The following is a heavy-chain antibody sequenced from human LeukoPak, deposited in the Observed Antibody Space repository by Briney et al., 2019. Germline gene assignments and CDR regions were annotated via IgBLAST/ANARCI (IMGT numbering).Heavy chain of an antibody. D-gene: IGHD3-10*01. J-gene: IGHJ6*03. Sequence: GGSLRLSCAASGFTFSSYAMSWVSQGPGKGLEWVSAISGSGGSTYYADSVKGRFTISRDNSKNTLYLQMNSLRAEDTAVYYCAKASWGSGSSYYYYMDVWGKGTTVTVSS. CDR1: GFTFSSYA. V-gene: IGHV3-23*01. CDR3: AKASWGSGSSYYYYMDV. CDR2: ISGSGGST.